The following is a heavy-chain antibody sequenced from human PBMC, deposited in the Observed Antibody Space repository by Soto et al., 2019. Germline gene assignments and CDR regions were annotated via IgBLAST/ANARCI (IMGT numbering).Heavy chain of an antibody. J-gene: IGHJ6*02. CDR1: GFAFSGST. V-gene: IGHV3-73*01. CDR3: FGEHYFSYHGMDV. Sequence: GGSLRLSCAGSGFAFSGSTIHWVRQASGKGLEWVGRIRSKANSYATAYAASVKGRFIISRDDSKTTAYLQMSSLKIEDTAVYYCFGEHYFSYHGMDVWGQGTTVTVYS. CDR2: IRSKANSYAT. D-gene: IGHD3-16*01.